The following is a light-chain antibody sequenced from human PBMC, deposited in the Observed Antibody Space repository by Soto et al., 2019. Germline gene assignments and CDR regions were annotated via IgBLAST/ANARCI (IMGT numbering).Light chain of an antibody. J-gene: IGKJ5*01. CDR2: DAS. CDR3: QQRSNWPIT. V-gene: IGKV3-11*01. CDR1: QSVSSY. Sequence: EIVLTQSPATLSLSPGERATLSCRASQSVSSYLAWYQQKPGQAPRLLIYDASNRATGIPARFSGSRSGTDFTLTISSLEPEDFAVYYCQQRSNWPITFGQGPLLEIK.